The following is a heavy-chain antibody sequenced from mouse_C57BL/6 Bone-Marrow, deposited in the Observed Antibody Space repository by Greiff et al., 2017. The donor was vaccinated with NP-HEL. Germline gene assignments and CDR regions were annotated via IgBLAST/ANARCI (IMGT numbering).Heavy chain of an antibody. CDR3: ARRDGSSSLWFAY. CDR2: INPGSGGT. Sequence: VMLVESGAELVRPGTSVKVSCKASGYAFTNYLIEWVKQRPGQGLEWIGVINPGSGGTNYNEKFKGKATLTADKSSSTAYMQLSSLTSEDSAVYFCARRDGSSSLWFAYWGQGTLVTVSA. CDR1: GYAFTNYL. D-gene: IGHD1-1*01. V-gene: IGHV1-54*01. J-gene: IGHJ3*01.